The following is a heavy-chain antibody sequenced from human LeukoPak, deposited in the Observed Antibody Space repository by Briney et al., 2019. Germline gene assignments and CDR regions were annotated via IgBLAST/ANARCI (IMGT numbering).Heavy chain of an antibody. CDR2: ISWNSGSI. Sequence: GGSLRLSCAASGFTFDDYAMHWVRQAPGKGLEWVSGISWNSGSIGYADSVKGRFTISRDNAKNSLYLQMNSLRVEDTAVYYCAKDERPYSSGWYQGNWGQGTLVTVSS. V-gene: IGHV3-9*01. CDR3: AKDERPYSSGWYQGN. CDR1: GFTFDDYA. J-gene: IGHJ4*02. D-gene: IGHD6-19*01.